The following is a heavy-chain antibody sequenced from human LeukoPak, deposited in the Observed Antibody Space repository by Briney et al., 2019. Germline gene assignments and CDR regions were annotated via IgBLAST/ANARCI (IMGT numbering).Heavy chain of an antibody. J-gene: IGHJ6*02. V-gene: IGHV3-30-3*02. CDR1: GFTFSRYA. CDR2: ISYDGSNK. CDR3: AKNGYSSGWYYYYYGMDV. D-gene: IGHD6-19*01. Sequence: GGSLRLSCAASGFTFSRYAMHWVRQAPGKGLEWVAVISYDGSNKYYADSVKGRFTISRDNSKNTLYLQMNSLRAEDTAVYYCAKNGYSSGWYYYYYGMDVWGQGTTVTVSS.